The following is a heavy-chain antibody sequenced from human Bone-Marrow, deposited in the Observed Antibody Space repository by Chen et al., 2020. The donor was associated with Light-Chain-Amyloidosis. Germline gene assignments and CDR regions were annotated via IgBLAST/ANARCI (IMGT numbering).Heavy chain of an antibody. CDR3: ARDMSPGIAVSGPYGMDV. D-gene: IGHD6-19*01. CDR2: VNPNNGGI. V-gene: IGHV1-2*02. Sequence: QVQLVQSGAELRKPGASVKVSCKASGYTFTGYYIHWVRQAPGQGLEWVGWVNPNNGGINYAQKFQDRVSMTRHTTVSTVYMELSRLTSDDTAMYFCARDMSPGIAVSGPYGMDVWGQGTTVTVSS. CDR1: GYTFTGYY. J-gene: IGHJ6*02.